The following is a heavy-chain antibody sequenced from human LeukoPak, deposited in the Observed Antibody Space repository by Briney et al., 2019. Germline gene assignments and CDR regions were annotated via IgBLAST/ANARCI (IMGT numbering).Heavy chain of an antibody. CDR1: GGSISSGSYY. CDR2: IYYSGST. J-gene: IGHJ6*03. D-gene: IGHD5-18*01. Sequence: SQTLSLACTVSGGSISSGSYYWSWIRQPAGKGLEWIGYIYYSGSTNYNPSLKSRVTISVDTSKNQFSLKLSSVTAADTAVYYCAGGWRPRDGYSYGYEYYYYYMDVWGKGTTVTISS. CDR3: AGGWRPRDGYSYGYEYYYYYMDV. V-gene: IGHV4-61*10.